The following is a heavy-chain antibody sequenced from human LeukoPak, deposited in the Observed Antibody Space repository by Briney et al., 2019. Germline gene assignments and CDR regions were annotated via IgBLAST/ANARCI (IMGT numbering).Heavy chain of an antibody. V-gene: IGHV3-23*01. D-gene: IGHD2-15*01. Sequence: GGSLRLSCAASGFTFSSYAMSWARQAPGKGLEWVSAISASGGSTYYADSVKGRFTISRDNAKNSLYLQMNSLRAEDTALYYCAKDSWATGYCSGGSCYSFDYWGQGTLVTVSS. CDR3: AKDSWATGYCSGGSCYSFDY. CDR1: GFTFSSYA. CDR2: ISASGGST. J-gene: IGHJ4*02.